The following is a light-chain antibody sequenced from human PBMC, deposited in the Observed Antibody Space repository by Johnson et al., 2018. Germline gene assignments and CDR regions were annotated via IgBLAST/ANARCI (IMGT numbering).Light chain of an antibody. V-gene: IGLV1-51*02. CDR2: ENN. Sequence: QSVLTQPPSVSAAPGQKVTISCSGSSSNIGNNYVSWYQQLPGTAPKLLIYENNKRPSAIPDRFSGSKSGTSATLGITGLQTGDEADYYCGTWDSSLSAGNVFGTGTKVTVL. CDR1: SSNIGNNY. J-gene: IGLJ1*01. CDR3: GTWDSSLSAGNV.